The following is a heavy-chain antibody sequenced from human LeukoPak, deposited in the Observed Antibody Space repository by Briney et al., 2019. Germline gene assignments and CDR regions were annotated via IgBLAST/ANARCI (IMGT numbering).Heavy chain of an antibody. J-gene: IGHJ6*02. CDR1: GFTFSNAW. V-gene: IGHV3-15*07. D-gene: IGHD6-13*01. Sequence: GGSLRLSCAASGFTFSNAWMDWVRQAPGKGLEWVGRIKSKTDGGTTDYAAPVKGRFTISRDDSKNTLYLQMNSLKTEDTAVYYCTTVGDSSSWYYYYYYYGMDVWGQGTTVTVSS. CDR3: TTVGDSSSWYYYYYYYGMDV. CDR2: IKSKTDGGTT.